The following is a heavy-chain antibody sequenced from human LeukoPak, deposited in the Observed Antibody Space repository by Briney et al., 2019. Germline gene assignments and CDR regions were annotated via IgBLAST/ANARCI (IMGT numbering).Heavy chain of an antibody. D-gene: IGHD3-10*01. CDR2: ISTSSDYI. J-gene: IGHJ4*02. CDR1: GFTFSSYN. CDR3: ARVTGYYFDS. Sequence: GGSLRLSCAASGFTFSSYNINWVRQTPGKGLEWVSSISTSSDYIYYTGSVKGRFTISRDNAKNSLYLQLNSLRAEDTAVYYCARVTGYYFDSWGQGTLVTVSS. V-gene: IGHV3-21*01.